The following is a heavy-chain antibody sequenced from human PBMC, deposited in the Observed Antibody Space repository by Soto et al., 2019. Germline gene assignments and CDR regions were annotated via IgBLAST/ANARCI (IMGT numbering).Heavy chain of an antibody. CDR1: GGTFSSYA. Sequence: QVQLVQSGAEVKKPGSSVKVSCKASGGTFSSYAISWVRQAPGQGLEWMGGIIPIFGTENYAQKLKGRVTITADESTSTDYMELSSLRSEDTAVYYCARNPPNSSSWYGAFDIWGQGTMVTVSS. D-gene: IGHD6-13*01. CDR2: IIPIFGTE. J-gene: IGHJ3*02. CDR3: ARNPPNSSSWYGAFDI. V-gene: IGHV1-69*01.